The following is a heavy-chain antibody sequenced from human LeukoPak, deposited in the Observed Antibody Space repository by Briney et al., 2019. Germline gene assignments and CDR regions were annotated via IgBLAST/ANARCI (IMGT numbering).Heavy chain of an antibody. V-gene: IGHV1-69*13. Sequence: ASVKVSCKASGGTFSSYAISWVRQAPGQGLEWMGGIIPIFGTANYAQKFQGRVTITADESTSTAYMELRSLRSDDTAVYYCARDSDRNKDAFDIWGQGTMVTVSS. CDR3: ARDSDRNKDAFDI. CDR2: IIPIFGTA. D-gene: IGHD1/OR15-1a*01. J-gene: IGHJ3*02. CDR1: GGTFSSYA.